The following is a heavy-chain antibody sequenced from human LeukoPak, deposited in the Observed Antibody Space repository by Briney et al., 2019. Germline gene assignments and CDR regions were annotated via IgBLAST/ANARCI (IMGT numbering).Heavy chain of an antibody. Sequence: SVKVSCKASGGTFSSYAISWVRQAPGQGLEWMGGIIPIFGTANYAQKFQGRVTITADESTSTAYMGLSSLRSEDTAVYYCVVAASGIFDYWGQGTLVTVSS. J-gene: IGHJ4*02. CDR3: VVAASGIFDY. CDR1: GGTFSSYA. V-gene: IGHV1-69*13. D-gene: IGHD3-10*01. CDR2: IIPIFGTA.